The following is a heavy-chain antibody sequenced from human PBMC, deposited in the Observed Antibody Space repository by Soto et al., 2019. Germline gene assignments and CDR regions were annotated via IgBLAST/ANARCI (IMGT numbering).Heavy chain of an antibody. D-gene: IGHD3-22*01. V-gene: IGHV3-49*03. J-gene: IGHJ5*02. CDR2: IRSKACGGTT. Sequence: GGSLRLSCTASGFTFGDYAMSWFRQAPGKGLEWVGFIRSKACGGTTEYAASVKGRFTISRDDSKSIAYLQMNSLKTEDTAVYYCTREFLDYYDSSGYNWFDPWGQGTLVTVSS. CDR3: TREFLDYYDSSGYNWFDP. CDR1: GFTFGDYA.